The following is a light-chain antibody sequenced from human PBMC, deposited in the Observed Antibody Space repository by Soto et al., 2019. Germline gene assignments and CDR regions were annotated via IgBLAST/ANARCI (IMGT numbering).Light chain of an antibody. Sequence: EIVMTQSPATLSVSPGERATLSCRASQSVSSSYLAWYQQKPGQAPRLLISGASTRATGIPARFSGSGSGTEFTLTISSLQPEDFATYYCQQLHTYPVTFGQGTRLEIK. CDR2: GAS. CDR3: QQLHTYPVT. CDR1: QSVSSSY. J-gene: IGKJ5*01. V-gene: IGKV3-15*01.